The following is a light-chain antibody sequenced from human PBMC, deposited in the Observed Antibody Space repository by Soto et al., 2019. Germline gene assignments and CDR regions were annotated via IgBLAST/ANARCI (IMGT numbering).Light chain of an antibody. CDR3: CSYAVTDYV. V-gene: IGLV2-11*01. J-gene: IGLJ1*01. Sequence: QSALTQPRSVSGSPGQSVTISCTGTSSDVGGYNYVSWYQQHPGRAPKLMIYDVSKRPSGVPDRFSGAKSGNTASLTISGVHAEDEADYYCCSYAVTDYVFGTGTKLTVL. CDR1: SSDVGGYNY. CDR2: DVS.